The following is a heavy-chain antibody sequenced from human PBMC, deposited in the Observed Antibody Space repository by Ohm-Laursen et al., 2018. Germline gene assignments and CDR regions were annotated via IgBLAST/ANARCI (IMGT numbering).Heavy chain of an antibody. CDR1: GFTFSNYA. CDR2: IGGSGGST. Sequence: SLRLSCAASGFTFSNYAMSWVRQAPGKGLEWVSLIGGSGGSTYYADSVKGRFTISRDNSKNTVYLQMNSLRAEDTALYYCAKDFVGGYDATDYWGQGTLVTVSS. CDR3: AKDFVGGYDATDY. J-gene: IGHJ4*02. D-gene: IGHD5-12*01. V-gene: IGHV3-23*01.